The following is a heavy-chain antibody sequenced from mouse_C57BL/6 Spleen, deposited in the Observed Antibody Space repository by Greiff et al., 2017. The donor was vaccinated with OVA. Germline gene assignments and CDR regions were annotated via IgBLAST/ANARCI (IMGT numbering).Heavy chain of an antibody. CDR3: ARGYDGYSALDY. J-gene: IGHJ2*01. CDR2: FHPYNDDT. D-gene: IGHD2-3*01. CDR1: GYTFTTYP. V-gene: IGHV1-47*01. Sequence: QVQLKESGAELVKPGASVKMSCKASGYTFTTYPIEWMKQNHGKSLEWIGNFHPYNDDTKYNEKFKGKATLTVEKSSSTVYLELSRLTSDDSAVYYCARGYDGYSALDYWGQGTTLTVSS.